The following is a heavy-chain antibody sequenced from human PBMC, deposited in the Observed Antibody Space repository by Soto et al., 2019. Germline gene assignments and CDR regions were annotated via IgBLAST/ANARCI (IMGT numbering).Heavy chain of an antibody. CDR1: GFTFSSYA. J-gene: IGHJ6*02. CDR3: ARDLAAAAFYYYYGMDV. V-gene: IGHV3-30-3*01. CDR2: ISYDGSNK. D-gene: IGHD6-25*01. Sequence: QVQLVESGGGVVQPGRSLRLSCAASGFTFSSYAMHWVRQAPGKGLEWVAVISYDGSNKYYADSVKGRFTISRDNSKNTLYLQMNSLRAEDTAVYYCARDLAAAAFYYYYGMDVWGQGTTVTVSS.